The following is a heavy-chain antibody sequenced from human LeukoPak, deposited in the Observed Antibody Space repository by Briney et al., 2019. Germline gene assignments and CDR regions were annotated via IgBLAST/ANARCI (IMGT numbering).Heavy chain of an antibody. CDR3: ARASVPAAIHEPFDY. Sequence: GGSLRLSCAASGFTFSSYWMSWVRQAPGKGLEWVANMKQDGSEKYYVDSVTGRFTISRDNAKNSLYLQMNSLRAEDTAVYYCARASVPAAIHEPFDYWGQGTLVTVSS. V-gene: IGHV3-7*01. D-gene: IGHD2-2*02. CDR2: MKQDGSEK. J-gene: IGHJ4*02. CDR1: GFTFSSYW.